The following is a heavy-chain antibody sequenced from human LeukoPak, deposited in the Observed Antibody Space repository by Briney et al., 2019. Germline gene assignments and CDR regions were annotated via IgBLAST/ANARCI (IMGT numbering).Heavy chain of an antibody. CDR2: ISDSGDST. D-gene: IGHD3-22*01. Sequence: GGSLRLSCEASGFTFSSYAMSWVRQAPGKGLEWFSVISDSGDSTDYADSVKGRFAISRDNSKSTVFLQMNNLRAEDTAVYYCTTYYYDTIGFGYWGQGTLVTVSS. J-gene: IGHJ4*02. CDR1: GFTFSSYA. V-gene: IGHV3-23*01. CDR3: TTYYYDTIGFGY.